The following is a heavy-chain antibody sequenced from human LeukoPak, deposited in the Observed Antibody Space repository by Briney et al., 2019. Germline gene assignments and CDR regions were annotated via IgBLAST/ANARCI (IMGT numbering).Heavy chain of an antibody. Sequence: ASVKVSCKASGYTFVNYDISWVRQAPGQGLEWMGWISVRTGNINYAQNLQGRATMTTDTSTSTAYLEVRSLRYDDTAVYYCARGVFDWYEEFWGQGTLVTVSS. CDR1: GYTFVNYD. D-gene: IGHD2-21*01. CDR2: ISVRTGNI. CDR3: ARGVFDWYEEF. J-gene: IGHJ4*02. V-gene: IGHV1-18*01.